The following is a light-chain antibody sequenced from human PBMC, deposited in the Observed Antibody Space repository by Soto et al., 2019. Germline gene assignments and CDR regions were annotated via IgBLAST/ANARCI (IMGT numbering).Light chain of an antibody. CDR2: DVS. CDR3: SSYTTSSTVV. V-gene: IGLV2-14*01. CDR1: SSDVGTYKY. J-gene: IGLJ2*01. Sequence: QSALTQPASVSGSPGQSITISCTGTSSDVGTYKYVSWYQQHPGKAPKLMIYDVSNRPSGVSNRFSGSKSGNTASLTISGLQAGDEADYYCSSYTTSSTVVFGGGTKLTVL.